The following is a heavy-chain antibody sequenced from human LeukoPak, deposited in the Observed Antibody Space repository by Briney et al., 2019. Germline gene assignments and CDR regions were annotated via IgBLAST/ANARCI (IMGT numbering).Heavy chain of an antibody. CDR1: GGSISSSSYC. V-gene: IGHV4-39*07. Sequence: SETLSLTCTVSGGSISSSSYCWGWIRQPPGKGLEWIGSIYSSGSTYYNPSLKSRVIILFDTAKNHFSLNLSSVTAADTAVYYCARSDGYGLVGIWGQGTMVTVSS. CDR2: IYSSGST. CDR3: ARSDGYGLVGI. J-gene: IGHJ3*02. D-gene: IGHD3-10*01.